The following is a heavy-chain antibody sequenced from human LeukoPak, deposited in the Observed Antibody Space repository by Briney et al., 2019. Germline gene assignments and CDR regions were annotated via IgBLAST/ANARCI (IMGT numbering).Heavy chain of an antibody. CDR1: GFTFSSYA. V-gene: IGHV3-33*08. J-gene: IGHJ4*02. CDR2: KWFDGSKK. Sequence: GGSLRLSCAASGFTFSSYAMSWVRQAPGKGLEWVAVKWFDGSKKYYADSVKGRFTISRDNSKNTLYLQMNSLRAEDTAVYYCARDWGDYDTIDYWGQGTLVTVSS. CDR3: ARDWGDYDTIDY. D-gene: IGHD3-22*01.